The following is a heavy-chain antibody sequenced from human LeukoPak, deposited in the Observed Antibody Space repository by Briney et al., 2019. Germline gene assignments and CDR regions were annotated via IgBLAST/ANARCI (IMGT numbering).Heavy chain of an antibody. CDR2: INTSGNT. V-gene: IGHV4-4*07. CDR3: ARFRSGSLDY. Sequence: SETLSLTCTVSGGSISSYYWSWIRQPAGKGLEWIGRINTSGNTNYSPSLKSRVTMSLDTSKNQFSLKLSSVTAADTAIYYCARFRSGSLDYWGQGALVTVSS. J-gene: IGHJ4*02. D-gene: IGHD1-26*01. CDR1: GGSISSYY.